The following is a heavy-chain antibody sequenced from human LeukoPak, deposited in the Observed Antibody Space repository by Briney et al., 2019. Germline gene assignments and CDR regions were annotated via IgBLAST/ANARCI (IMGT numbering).Heavy chain of an antibody. CDR1: GVSVSNFY. V-gene: IGHV4-4*07. CDR2: IYTNGRT. J-gene: IGHJ6*03. Sequence: KPSETLSLTCAVSGVSVSNFYWSWIRQPAGKGLEWVGRIYTNGRTKYNPSLNSRVSLSVDTSKNQLSLRLASVTAADTAVFFCVGDKRGWLQEKNYYYYVDVWGKGTTVTVSS. D-gene: IGHD5-24*01. CDR3: VGDKRGWLQEKNYYYYVDV.